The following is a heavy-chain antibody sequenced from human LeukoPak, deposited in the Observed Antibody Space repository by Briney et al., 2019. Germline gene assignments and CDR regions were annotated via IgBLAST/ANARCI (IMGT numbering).Heavy chain of an antibody. Sequence: SETLSLTCPVSGGSISGSTYYWGWIRQPPGKGLEWIASIYYSGSTFYNPSLESRVTMSVDTSKNQFSLKLSSVTAPDTAIYYCARHGTVTSFDSWGQGTLVTVSS. CDR3: ARHGTVTSFDS. D-gene: IGHD4-17*01. CDR2: IYYSGST. CDR1: GGSISGSTYY. V-gene: IGHV4-39*01. J-gene: IGHJ4*02.